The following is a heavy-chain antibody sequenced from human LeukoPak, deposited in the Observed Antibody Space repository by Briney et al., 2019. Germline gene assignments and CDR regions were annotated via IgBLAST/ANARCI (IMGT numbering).Heavy chain of an antibody. V-gene: IGHV4-4*07. CDR1: GGSISSYF. CDR2: FYNSGST. CDR3: AKRMVELLLDY. D-gene: IGHD1-26*01. J-gene: IGHJ4*02. Sequence: SETLSLTCTVSGGSISSYFWSWIRQPAGKGLEWIGRFYNSGSTNYNPSLKSRVTISVDESKNQFSLKLSSMTAADTAVYYCAKRMVELLLDYWGQGTLVTVSS.